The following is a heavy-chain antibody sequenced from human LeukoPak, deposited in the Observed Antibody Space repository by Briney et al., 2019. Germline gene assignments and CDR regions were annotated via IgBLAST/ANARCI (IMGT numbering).Heavy chain of an antibody. CDR2: ISSSGSTI. J-gene: IGHJ6*04. CDR3: AELGITMIGGV. Sequence: PGGSLRLSCAASGFTFSNYELNWVRQAPGKGLEWVSYISSSGSTIYYADSVKGRFTISRDNAKNSLYLQMNSLRAEDTAVYYCAELGITMIGGVWGKGTTVTISS. CDR1: GFTFSNYE. V-gene: IGHV3-48*03. D-gene: IGHD3-10*02.